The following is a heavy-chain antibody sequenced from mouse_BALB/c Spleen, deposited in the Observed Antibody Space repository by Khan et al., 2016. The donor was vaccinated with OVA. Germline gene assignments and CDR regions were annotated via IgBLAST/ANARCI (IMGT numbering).Heavy chain of an antibody. CDR2: ILPGSNST. D-gene: IGHD1-1*01. CDR1: GYTFSSYW. CDR3: AGGNYYGSTYWFGY. V-gene: IGHV1-9*01. Sequence: QVQLKESGAELMKPGASVKISCKATGYTFSSYWIEWVKQRPGHGLEWIGEILPGSNSTNYNERFKGKATITADTSSNTAYMQLSSLTSEDSAIYYCAGGNYYGSTYWFGYWGQGTLVTVSA. J-gene: IGHJ3*01.